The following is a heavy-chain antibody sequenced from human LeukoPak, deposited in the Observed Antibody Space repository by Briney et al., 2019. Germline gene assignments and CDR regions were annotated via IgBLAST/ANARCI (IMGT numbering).Heavy chain of an antibody. J-gene: IGHJ4*02. V-gene: IGHV4-30-2*01. CDR1: GGSISSGGYY. CDR2: IYHSGSS. CDR3: ARVGCSGDFCFDY. Sequence: PSETLSLTCTVSGGSISSGGYYWSWIRQPPGKGLEWIGCIYHSGSSYYNPSLKGRVTISVDRSKNQFSLKLSSVTAADTAVYHCARVGCSGDFCFDYWGQGTLVTASS. D-gene: IGHD2-21*02.